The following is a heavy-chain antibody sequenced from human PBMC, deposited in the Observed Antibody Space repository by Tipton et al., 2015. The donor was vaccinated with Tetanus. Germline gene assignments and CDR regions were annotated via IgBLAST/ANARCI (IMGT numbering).Heavy chain of an antibody. V-gene: IGHV3-7*01. Sequence: SLRLSCAASGFTFSSSWMFWVRQAPGKGLEWVANIKPDGSEKSYVDSVKGRFTISRDNAQSSLYLQMDSLRVENAGVYRCARESRSVPGSVWGQGTLVTVSS. CDR1: GFTFSSSW. CDR2: IKPDGSEK. J-gene: IGHJ4*02. D-gene: IGHD6-19*01. CDR3: ARESRSVPGSV.